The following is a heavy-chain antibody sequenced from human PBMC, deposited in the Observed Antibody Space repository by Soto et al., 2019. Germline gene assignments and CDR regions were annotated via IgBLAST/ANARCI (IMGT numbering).Heavy chain of an antibody. Sequence: QVQLVQSGAEVKKPGASVEVSCKASGYTFTTYYIHWVRHAPGQGLEWMGVINPGGVSTKYAQKSQDRVTMTSETSTSTVYMVLSRLRYEDTAVYFCARGGNGDNVGYWYFDLGGRGTLVTVSP. D-gene: IGHD4-17*01. CDR1: GYTFTTYY. V-gene: IGHV1-46*01. CDR3: ARGGNGDNVGYWYFDL. J-gene: IGHJ2*01. CDR2: INPGGVST.